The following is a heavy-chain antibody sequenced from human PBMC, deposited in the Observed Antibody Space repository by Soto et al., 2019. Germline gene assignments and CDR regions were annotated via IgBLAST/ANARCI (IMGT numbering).Heavy chain of an antibody. J-gene: IGHJ5*02. D-gene: IGHD1-26*01. CDR2: MYYGGRT. Sequence: PSAPLSLTCTVSGGSISSYYWSWIRQPPGKGLEWIGYMYYGGRTNYNPSLKSRVTISVDTSKMQVSLKLSSVTAADTAVHRCARGTPSPLIVRSRCGPWYVPWGQGTLVTVSS. V-gene: IGHV4-59*08. CDR1: GGSISSYY. CDR3: ARGTPSPLIVRSRCGPWYVP.